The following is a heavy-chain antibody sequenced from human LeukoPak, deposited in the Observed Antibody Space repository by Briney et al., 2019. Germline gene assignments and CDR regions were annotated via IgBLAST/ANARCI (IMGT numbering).Heavy chain of an antibody. V-gene: IGHV1-69*04. Sequence: GASVKVSCKASGGTFSSYAISWVRQAPGQGLEWMGRIIPILGIANYAQKFQGRVTITADKSTSTAYMELSSLRSEDTAVYYCARDFQLGYDSSGYLYSPFDYWGQGTLVTVSS. CDR1: GGTFSSYA. CDR3: ARDFQLGYDSSGYLYSPFDY. CDR2: IIPILGIA. J-gene: IGHJ4*02. D-gene: IGHD3-22*01.